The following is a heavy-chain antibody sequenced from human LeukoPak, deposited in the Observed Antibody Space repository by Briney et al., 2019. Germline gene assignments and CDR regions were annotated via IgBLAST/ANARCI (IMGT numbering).Heavy chain of an antibody. D-gene: IGHD3-10*01. Sequence: ASVKVSCKASGYTFTGYYMHWVRQAPGQGLEGMGWTNPNSGGTNSAQKFQGWVTMTRDTSISTAYMELSRLRSYDTAVYYCARGGYYGSHIDNWFDPWGQGTLVTVSS. CDR2: TNPNSGGT. V-gene: IGHV1-2*04. CDR3: ARGGYYGSHIDNWFDP. J-gene: IGHJ5*02. CDR1: GYTFTGYY.